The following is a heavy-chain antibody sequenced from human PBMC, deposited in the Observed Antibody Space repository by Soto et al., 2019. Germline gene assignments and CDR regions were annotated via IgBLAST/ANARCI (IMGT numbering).Heavy chain of an antibody. V-gene: IGHV2-5*02. D-gene: IGHD3-3*01. CDR2: IYWDDDK. J-gene: IGHJ4*02. CDR1: GFSLSTSGVG. CDR3: AHSGGQYYDFWSGLNIFDY. Sequence: QITLKESGPTLVKPTQTLTLTCTFSGFSLSTSGVGVGWIRQPPGKALEWLALIYWDDDKRYSPSLKSRLTITKDTSKNQVVLTMTNMDPVDTATYCCAHSGGQYYDFWSGLNIFDYWGQGTLVTVSS.